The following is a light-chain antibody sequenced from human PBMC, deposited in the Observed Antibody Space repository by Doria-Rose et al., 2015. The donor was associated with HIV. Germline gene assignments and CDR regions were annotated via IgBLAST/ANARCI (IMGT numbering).Light chain of an antibody. CDR2: DGS. V-gene: IGKV3-20*01. CDR3: HQYGTSWT. Sequence: TQSPGTLSLSPGARATLSCRASQSFSSTYLAWYQQKPGQATSHLIYDGSTRATGIPDRFSASGSGTDFTLTINRLEPEDFALYYCHQYGTSWTFGQGTKVEI. J-gene: IGKJ1*01. CDR1: QSFSSTY.